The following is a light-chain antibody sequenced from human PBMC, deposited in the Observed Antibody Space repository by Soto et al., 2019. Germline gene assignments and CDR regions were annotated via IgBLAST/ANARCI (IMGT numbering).Light chain of an antibody. CDR3: CSDAGSGIYV. CDR2: EVT. CDR1: SSDVGRYNF. Sequence: QSALTQPASVSVAPGQSITISCTGTSSDVGRYNFVSWYQQHPGKVPKVMIYEVTKRPSGVSNRFSGSKSGNMAFLTISGLQAEDEADYYCCSDAGSGIYVFGTGTKVTVL. J-gene: IGLJ1*01. V-gene: IGLV2-23*02.